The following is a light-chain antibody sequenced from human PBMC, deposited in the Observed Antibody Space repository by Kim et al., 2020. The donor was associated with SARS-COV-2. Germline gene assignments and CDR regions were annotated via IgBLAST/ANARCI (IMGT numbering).Light chain of an antibody. CDR1: SLRSYY. J-gene: IGLJ2*01. CDR3: NSRGSNDNVL. Sequence: SSELTQDPAVSVALGQTVRITCQGDSLRSYYATWYQQKPGQAPIVVIYGKNNSHSGIPDRFSGSSSGDTASLTITGTQAGDEADFYCNSRGSNDNVLFGG. CDR2: GKN. V-gene: IGLV3-19*01.